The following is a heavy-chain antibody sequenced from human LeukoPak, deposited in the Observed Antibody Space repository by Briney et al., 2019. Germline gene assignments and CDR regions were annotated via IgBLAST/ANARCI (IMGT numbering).Heavy chain of an antibody. CDR2: INPSGGST. CDR1: GYTFTSYY. CDR3: AREYAVGANEGHLDY. D-gene: IGHD1-26*01. V-gene: IGHV1-46*01. J-gene: IGHJ4*02. Sequence: ASVTVSCKASGYTFTSYYMHWVRQAPGQGLEWMGIINPSGGSTSYAQKFQGRVTMTRDTSTSTVYMELSSLRSEDTAVYYCAREYAVGANEGHLDYWGQGTLVTVSS.